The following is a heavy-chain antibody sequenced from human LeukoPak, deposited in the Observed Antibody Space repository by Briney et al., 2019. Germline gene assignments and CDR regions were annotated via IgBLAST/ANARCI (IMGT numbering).Heavy chain of an antibody. D-gene: IGHD2-15*01. V-gene: IGHV1-69*05. CDR1: RGTFSSYA. CDR2: IIPSFGTA. J-gene: IGHJ5*02. CDR3: ASSGGSGYWFDP. Sequence: SVKVSCKASRGTFSSYAISWVRQAPGQGLEWMGRIIPSFGTANYAQKFQGRVTITTDESTSTAYMELSSLRSEDTAVYYCASSGGSGYWFDPWGQGTLVTVSS.